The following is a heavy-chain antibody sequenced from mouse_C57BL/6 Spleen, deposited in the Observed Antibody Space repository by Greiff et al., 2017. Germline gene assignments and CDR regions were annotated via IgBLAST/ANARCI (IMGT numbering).Heavy chain of an antibody. CDR1: GYTFTSYW. J-gene: IGHJ2*01. D-gene: IGHD4-1*01. CDR3: AREASAGTSDY. V-gene: IGHV1-7*01. Sequence: VQLQQSGAELAKPGASVKLSCKASGYTFTSYWMHWVKQRPGQGLEWIGYINPSSGYTKYNQKFKDTATLTADKSSSTAYMQLSSLTYEDSAVYYCAREASAGTSDYWGQGTTLTVSS. CDR2: INPSSGYT.